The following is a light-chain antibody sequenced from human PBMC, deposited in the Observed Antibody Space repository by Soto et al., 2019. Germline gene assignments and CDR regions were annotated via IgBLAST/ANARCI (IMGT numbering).Light chain of an antibody. CDR2: GAS. CDR3: QQYDNWPWT. Sequence: EIVLTQSPGTLSLSPGERATLSCRASQSVSSDLAWYHQKPGQAPSLLIYGASRRATGFPARFSGSVSGTDFTLTISSLQSEDGAVYDGQQYDNWPWTFGQGTKVDIK. J-gene: IGKJ1*01. V-gene: IGKV3-15*01. CDR1: QSVSSD.